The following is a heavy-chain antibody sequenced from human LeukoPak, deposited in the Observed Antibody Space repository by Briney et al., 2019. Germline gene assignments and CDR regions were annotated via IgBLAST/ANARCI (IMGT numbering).Heavy chain of an antibody. V-gene: IGHV1-8*02. CDR3: ARMTKVATRKTRYYYYYMDV. D-gene: IGHD5-12*01. J-gene: IGHJ6*03. Sequence: ASVKVSCKASGYTFTSYDINWVRQATGQGLEWMGWMNPNSGNTGYAQKFQGRVTMTRNTSISTAYMELSSLRSEDTAVYYCARMTKVATRKTRYYYYYMDVWGKGTTVTISS. CDR2: MNPNSGNT. CDR1: GYTFTSYD.